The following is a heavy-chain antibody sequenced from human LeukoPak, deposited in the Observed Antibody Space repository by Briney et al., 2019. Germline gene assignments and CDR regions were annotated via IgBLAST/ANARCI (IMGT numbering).Heavy chain of an antibody. Sequence: ASVKVSCEASGYTFTSYAMHWVRQAPGQRLEWMGWINAGNGNTKYSQKFQGRVTITRDTSASTAYMELSSLRSEDTAVYYCAREPLWFGELSLFDYWGQGTLVTVSS. CDR2: INAGNGNT. CDR1: GYTFTSYA. D-gene: IGHD3-10*01. CDR3: AREPLWFGELSLFDY. J-gene: IGHJ4*02. V-gene: IGHV1-3*01.